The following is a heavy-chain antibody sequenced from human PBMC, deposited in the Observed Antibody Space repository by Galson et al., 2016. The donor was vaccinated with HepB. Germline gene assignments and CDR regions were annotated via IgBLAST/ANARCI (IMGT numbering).Heavy chain of an antibody. V-gene: IGHV3-30*04. J-gene: IGHJ4*02. D-gene: IGHD4-17*01. CDR3: ARANGDYAGGIDY. CDR1: GFTFSSYA. Sequence: SLRLSCAASGFTFSSYAMHWVRQAPGKGLEWVAVISYDGTNKYFADSVKGRFSISRDNSKNTLYLQMNSLRAEDTAVYYCARANGDYAGGIDYWGQGTLVTVSS. CDR2: ISYDGTNK.